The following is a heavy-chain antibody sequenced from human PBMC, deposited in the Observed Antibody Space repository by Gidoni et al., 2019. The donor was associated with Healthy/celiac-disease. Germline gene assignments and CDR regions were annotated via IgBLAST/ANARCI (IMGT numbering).Heavy chain of an antibody. J-gene: IGHJ5*02. CDR1: GGTFGSYT. CDR2: IIPILGIA. D-gene: IGHD5-12*01. CDR3: ARGFRGGYDST. V-gene: IGHV1-69*02. Sequence: QVPLVQSGAEVKTPGSSVKVSCKASGGTFGSYTSSWVRQAPGQGLDWMGRIIPILGIANYAQKFEGRVTITADKSTGTAYMELSSLRSEDTAVYYCARGFRGGYDSTWGQGTLVTVSS.